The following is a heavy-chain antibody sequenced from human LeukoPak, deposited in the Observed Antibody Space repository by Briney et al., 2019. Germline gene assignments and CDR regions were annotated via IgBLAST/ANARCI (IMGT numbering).Heavy chain of an antibody. CDR3: TKAPRDNGIDC. D-gene: IGHD1-26*01. V-gene: IGHV3-30*18. Sequence: GRSLRLSCAASGFTFSSVDFHWVRQAPGKGLEWVASISYDGRYKYYAGSVRGRFTISRDNSRTTLSLQMNSLTADDTAVYYCTKAPRDNGIDCWGQGTLVTVSS. CDR2: ISYDGRYK. CDR1: GFTFSSVD. J-gene: IGHJ4*02.